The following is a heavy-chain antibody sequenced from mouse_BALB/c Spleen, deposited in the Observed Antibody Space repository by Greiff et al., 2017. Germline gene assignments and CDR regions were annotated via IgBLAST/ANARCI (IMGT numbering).Heavy chain of an antibody. CDR3: ARSTMITRAWFAY. D-gene: IGHD2-4*01. CDR1: GYSITSDYA. V-gene: IGHV3-2*02. Sequence: EVKLVESGPGLVKPSQSLSLTCTVTGYSITSDYAWNWIRQFPGNKLAWMGYISYSGSTSYNPSLKSRISITRDTSKNQFFLQLNSVTTEDTATYYCARSTMITRAWFAYWGQGTLVTVSA. CDR2: ISYSGST. J-gene: IGHJ3*01.